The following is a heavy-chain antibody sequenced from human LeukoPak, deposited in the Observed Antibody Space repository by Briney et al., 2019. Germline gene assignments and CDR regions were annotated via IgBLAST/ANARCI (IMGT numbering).Heavy chain of an antibody. D-gene: IGHD3-10*01. CDR1: GGTFSSYA. J-gene: IGHJ4*02. V-gene: IGHV1-69*13. Sequence: SVKVSCKASGGTFSSYAISWVRQAPGQGLEWMGGIIPIFGTANYAQKFQGRVTITADESTSTAYMELSSLRSEDTAVYYCASFGSGSYYPSSFDCWGQGTLVTVSS. CDR3: ASFGSGSYYPSSFDC. CDR2: IIPIFGTA.